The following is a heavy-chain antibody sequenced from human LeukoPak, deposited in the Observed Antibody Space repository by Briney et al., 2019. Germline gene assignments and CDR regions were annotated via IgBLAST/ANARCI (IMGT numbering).Heavy chain of an antibody. J-gene: IGHJ5*02. Sequence: ASVKVSCKASGYTFTGYYMHWVRQAPGQRLEWMGWINVGNGNTKYSQKFQGRVTITRDTSANTAYMELSSLRSEDTAVYYCARDPHSRLLWFGEFNNWFDPWGQGTLVTVSP. CDR2: INVGNGNT. CDR3: ARDPHSRLLWFGEFNNWFDP. V-gene: IGHV1-3*01. CDR1: GYTFTGYY. D-gene: IGHD3-10*01.